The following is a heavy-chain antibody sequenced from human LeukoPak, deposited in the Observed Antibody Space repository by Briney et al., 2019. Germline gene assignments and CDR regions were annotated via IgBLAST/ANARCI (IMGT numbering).Heavy chain of an antibody. CDR1: GFIFSNYA. V-gene: IGHV3-23*01. CDR2: ISNSGDAT. CDR3: AKAPPYTKYFDY. D-gene: IGHD1-1*01. J-gene: IGHJ4*02. Sequence: GGFLRLSCAGSGFIFSNYAMSWVRQAPGQGLEWVSTISNSGDATFYADAVKGRFTISRDNSKNTLYLQMYSLRAEDTAIYYCAKAPPYTKYFDYWGQGTLLTVSS.